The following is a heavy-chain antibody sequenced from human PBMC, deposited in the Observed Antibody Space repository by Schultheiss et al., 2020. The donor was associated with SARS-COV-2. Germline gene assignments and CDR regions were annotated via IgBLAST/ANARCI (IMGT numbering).Heavy chain of an antibody. CDR1: GFTFSSYA. J-gene: IGHJ4*02. CDR3: VKDLLGWLSGGLAFDY. V-gene: IGHV3-64D*06. D-gene: IGHD5-24*01. Sequence: GGSLRLSCAASGFTFSSYAMHWVRQAPGKGLEYVSAISSNGGSTYYADSVKGRFTISRDNSKNTLYLQISSLRAEDTAVYYCVKDLLGWLSGGLAFDYWGQGTLVTVSS. CDR2: ISSNGGST.